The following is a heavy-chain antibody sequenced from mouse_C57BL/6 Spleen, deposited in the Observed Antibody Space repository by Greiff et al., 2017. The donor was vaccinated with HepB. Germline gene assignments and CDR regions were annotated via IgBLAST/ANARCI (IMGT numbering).Heavy chain of an antibody. CDR2: IYPGDGDT. CDR1: GYAFSSSW. D-gene: IGHD2-3*01. Sequence: VQLQQSGPELVKPGASVKISCKASGYAFSSSWMNWVKQRPGKGLEWIGRIYPGDGDTNYNGKFKGKATLTADKSSSTAYMQLSSLTSEDSAVYFCGREGYYAVSREFDYWGQGTLVTVSA. CDR3: GREGYYAVSREFDY. V-gene: IGHV1-82*01. J-gene: IGHJ3*01.